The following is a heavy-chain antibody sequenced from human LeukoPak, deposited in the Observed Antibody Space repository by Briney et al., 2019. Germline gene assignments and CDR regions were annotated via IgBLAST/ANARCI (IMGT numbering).Heavy chain of an antibody. CDR3: AKGSSGRSLDY. D-gene: IGHD6-19*01. CDR1: GFTFSSYA. J-gene: IGHJ4*02. Sequence: TGGSLRLSCAASGFTFSSYAMSWVRQAPGKGLEWVSAISGSGGSTYYADSVKGWFTISRDNSKNTLHLQMNSLRAEDTAVYYCAKGSSGRSLDYWGQGTLVTVSS. CDR2: ISGSGGST. V-gene: IGHV3-23*01.